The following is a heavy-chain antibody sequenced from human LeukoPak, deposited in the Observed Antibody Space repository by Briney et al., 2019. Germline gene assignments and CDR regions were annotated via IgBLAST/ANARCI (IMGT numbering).Heavy chain of an antibody. J-gene: IGHJ4*02. CDR2: ISWNSGSI. CDR1: GFTFDDYA. V-gene: IGHV3-9*01. D-gene: IGHD6-6*01. CDR3: AKGREYSSSSFDY. Sequence: GRSLRLSCAASGFTFDDYAMHWVRQAPGKGLEWVSGISWNSGSIGYADSVKGRFTISRDNAKNSLHLQMNSLRAEDTALYYCAKGREYSSSSFDYWGQGTLVTVSS.